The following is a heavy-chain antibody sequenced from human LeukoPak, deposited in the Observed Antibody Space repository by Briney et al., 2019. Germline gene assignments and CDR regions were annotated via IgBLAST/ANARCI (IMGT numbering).Heavy chain of an antibody. CDR2: IWYDGSNK. Sequence: PGGSLRLSCAASGFTFSSYGMHWVRQAPGKGLEWVAVIWYDGSNKYYADSVKGRFTISRDNSKNTLYLQMNSLRAEDTAAYYCAKGNYDSSGYYYFDYWGQGTLVTVSS. CDR3: AKGNYDSSGYYYFDY. J-gene: IGHJ4*02. V-gene: IGHV3-33*06. D-gene: IGHD3-22*01. CDR1: GFTFSSYG.